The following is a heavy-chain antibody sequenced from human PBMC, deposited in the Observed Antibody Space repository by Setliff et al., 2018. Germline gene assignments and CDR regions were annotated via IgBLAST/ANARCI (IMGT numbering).Heavy chain of an antibody. J-gene: IGHJ4*02. CDR1: GYTFLNYD. CDR3: ARGRAHYYFSGSFMDY. D-gene: IGHD3-10*01. Sequence: ASVKVSCKASGYTFLNYDIQWVRQAPGQGLEWMGWMNAGNGNTEYSQKFKGRVTLSRDTSANIAYMELRSLTSEDTAVYYCARGRAHYYFSGSFMDYWGQGTLVTVSS. CDR2: MNAGNGNT. V-gene: IGHV1-3*01.